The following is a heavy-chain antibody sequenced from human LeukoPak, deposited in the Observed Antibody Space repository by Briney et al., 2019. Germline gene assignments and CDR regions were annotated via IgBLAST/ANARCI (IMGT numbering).Heavy chain of an antibody. J-gene: IGHJ4*02. CDR3: ARDNYDHYYYDSSAYSY. D-gene: IGHD3-22*01. CDR2: ISSSGSTI. Sequence: GGSLRLSCAASGFTFSSYEMNWVRQAPGKGLEWVSYISSSGSTIYYADSVKGRFTISRDNAKNSLYLQMNSLRAEDTAVYYCARDNYDHYYYDSSAYSYWGQGTLVTVSS. CDR1: GFTFSSYE. V-gene: IGHV3-48*03.